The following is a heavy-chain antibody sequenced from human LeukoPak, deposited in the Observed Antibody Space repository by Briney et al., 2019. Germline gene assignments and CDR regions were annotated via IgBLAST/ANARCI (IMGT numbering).Heavy chain of an antibody. CDR3: ARDQPAARRWFDP. J-gene: IGHJ5*02. V-gene: IGHV4-38-2*02. Sequence: KPSETLSLTCGVSGYPISGGHYWGWIRQPPGKGLEWIGSIFHSETTSYNPSLKSRVTMSVDKSKNQFSLILTSVTAADTAVYYCARDQPAARRWFDPWGQGTLVTVSS. D-gene: IGHD2-2*01. CDR2: IFHSETT. CDR1: GYPISGGHY.